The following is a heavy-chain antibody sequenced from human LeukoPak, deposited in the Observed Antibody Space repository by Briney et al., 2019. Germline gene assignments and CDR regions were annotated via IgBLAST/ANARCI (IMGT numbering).Heavy chain of an antibody. CDR1: GGSISSYY. Sequence: SETLSLTCTVPGGSISSYYWSWIRQPPGKGLEWIGYIYDSGSTNYNPSLKSRVTISLDTSKKQFSLKLTSVTATDTAVFYCARHYYGSGSSPMDVWGQGTTVTVSS. V-gene: IGHV4-59*08. D-gene: IGHD3-10*01. CDR3: ARHYYGSGSSPMDV. CDR2: IYDSGST. J-gene: IGHJ6*02.